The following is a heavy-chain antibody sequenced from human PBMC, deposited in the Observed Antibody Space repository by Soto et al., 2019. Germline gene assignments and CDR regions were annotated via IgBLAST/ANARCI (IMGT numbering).Heavy chain of an antibody. CDR3: ARGFCTRSSCYIGGFYYYGMDV. Sequence: EVQLVESGGGLGQPGGSLRLSCAASGFTLRSHTMNWVRQAPGKGLEWVSSISSDSSYKYYTDSVTGRFTVSRDNAKNSLYLQMNSLRAEDTAVYYCARGFCTRSSCYIGGFYYYGMDVWGQGATVTVSS. V-gene: IGHV3-21*01. J-gene: IGHJ6*02. CDR1: GFTLRSHT. CDR2: ISSDSSYK. D-gene: IGHD2-2*02.